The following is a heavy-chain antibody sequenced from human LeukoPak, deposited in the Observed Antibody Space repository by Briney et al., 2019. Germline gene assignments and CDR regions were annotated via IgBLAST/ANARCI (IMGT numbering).Heavy chain of an antibody. CDR2: IYHSGST. CDR3: ARITYYYDSSGYSGGYYFDY. D-gene: IGHD3-22*01. CDR1: GYSISSGYY. J-gene: IGHJ4*02. Sequence: SETLSLTCTVSGYSISSGYYWGWIRQPPGKGLEWIGSIYHSGSTYYNPSLKSRVTISVDTSKNQFSLKLSSVTAADTAVYYCARITYYYDSSGYSGGYYFDYWGQRTLVTVSS. V-gene: IGHV4-38-2*02.